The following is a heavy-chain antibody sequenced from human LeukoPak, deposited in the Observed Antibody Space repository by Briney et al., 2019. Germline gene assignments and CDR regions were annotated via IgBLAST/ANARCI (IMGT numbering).Heavy chain of an antibody. Sequence: GGSLRLSCAASGFTFSGFWMHWVRQAPGKGLVWVSCISFDGSDATYADSVKGRFTISRDNSKNTLYLQMNSLRAEDTAVYYCAKDGYGLVFDYWGQGTLVTVSS. D-gene: IGHD6-19*01. V-gene: IGHV3-74*01. J-gene: IGHJ4*02. CDR1: GFTFSGFW. CDR3: AKDGYGLVFDY. CDR2: ISFDGSDA.